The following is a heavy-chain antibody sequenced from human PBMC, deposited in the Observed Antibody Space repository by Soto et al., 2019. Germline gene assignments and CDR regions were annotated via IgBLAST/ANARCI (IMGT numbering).Heavy chain of an antibody. Sequence: QVQLQESGPGLVKPSQTLSLMCTVSGAPISGGDYHWSWIRQPPGKGLEWIGYIFPSGATHYNSSPFRRITMSVETSKSHFSLKMTSVTAADTAVYFCARGSAAKRYFDLWGRGTLVTVSS. CDR1: GAPISGGDYH. CDR2: IFPSGAT. V-gene: IGHV4-30-4*01. D-gene: IGHD5-18*01. J-gene: IGHJ2*01. CDR3: ARGSAAKRYFDL.